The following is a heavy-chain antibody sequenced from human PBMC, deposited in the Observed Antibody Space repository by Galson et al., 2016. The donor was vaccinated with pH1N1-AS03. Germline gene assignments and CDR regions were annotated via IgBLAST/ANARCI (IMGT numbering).Heavy chain of an antibody. D-gene: IGHD3-10*01. J-gene: IGHJ4*02. CDR3: ASSGSGSFYEGDF. CDR2: IGSYT. V-gene: IGHV1-18*01. CDR1: GYTFTNYG. Sequence: SVKVSCKASGYTFTNYGISWVRQAPGQGLEYMGWIGSYTIYAQKLQGRVTMTTDTSTSTAYMALRSLRSDDTAVYYCASSGSGSFYEGDFWGQGTLVSVSS.